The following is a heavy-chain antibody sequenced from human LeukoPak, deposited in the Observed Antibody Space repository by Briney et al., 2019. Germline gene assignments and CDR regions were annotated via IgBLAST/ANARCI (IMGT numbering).Heavy chain of an antibody. Sequence: GASVKVSCKASGYTFTSYGISWVRQAPGQGLEWMGWISAYNGNTNYAQKLQGRVTMTTDTSTSTAYMELRSLRSDDTAVYYCARDSGGEAAARLYYYYYYMDVWGKGTTVTISS. V-gene: IGHV1-18*01. CDR3: ARDSGGEAAARLYYYYYYMDV. J-gene: IGHJ6*03. CDR2: ISAYNGNT. CDR1: GYTFTSYG. D-gene: IGHD2-2*01.